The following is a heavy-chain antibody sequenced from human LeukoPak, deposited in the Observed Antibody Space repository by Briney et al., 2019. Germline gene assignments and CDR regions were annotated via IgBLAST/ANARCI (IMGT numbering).Heavy chain of an antibody. CDR3: ARVGGELLPLDY. V-gene: IGHV3-21*01. CDR2: ISGSSNFI. Sequence: GGSLGLSCAASGFTISGYNMHWVRQAPGKGLEWVSSISGSSNFIYYTDSVKGRFTISRDNAKNSLYLQMNSLRADDTAVYYCARVGGELLPLDYWGQGTLVTVSS. J-gene: IGHJ4*02. CDR1: GFTISGYN. D-gene: IGHD1-26*01.